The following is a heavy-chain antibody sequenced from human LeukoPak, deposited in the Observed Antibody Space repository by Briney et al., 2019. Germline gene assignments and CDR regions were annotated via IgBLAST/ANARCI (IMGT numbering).Heavy chain of an antibody. CDR3: ARDPYDSSWGLCYFDY. D-gene: IGHD3-22*01. Sequence: GGSLRLSCAAPGFTFSSYWMSWVRQAPGKGLEWVANIKQDGSDKYYVDSVKGRFTISRDNAKNSPYPQMNSLRAEDTAVYYCARDPYDSSWGLCYFDYWGQGNLVTVSS. CDR1: GFTFSSYW. CDR2: IKQDGSDK. J-gene: IGHJ4*02. V-gene: IGHV3-7*04.